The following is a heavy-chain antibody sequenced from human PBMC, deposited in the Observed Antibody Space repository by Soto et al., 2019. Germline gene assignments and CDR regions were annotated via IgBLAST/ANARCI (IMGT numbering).Heavy chain of an antibody. CDR3: ARDREGSSSWGKYWFDP. CDR2: INPNSGGT. J-gene: IGHJ5*02. D-gene: IGHD6-6*01. CDR1: GYTFTGYY. Sequence: ASVKVSCKASGYTFTGYYMHWVRQAPGQGLEWMGWINPNSGGTNYAQKFQGRVTMTRDTSISTAYMELSRLRSDDTAVYYCARDREGSSSWGKYWFDPWGQGTLVPVSS. V-gene: IGHV1-2*02.